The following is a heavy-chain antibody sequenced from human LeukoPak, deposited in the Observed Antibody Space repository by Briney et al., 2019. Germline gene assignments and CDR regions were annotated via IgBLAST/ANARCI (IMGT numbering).Heavy chain of an antibody. D-gene: IGHD5-24*01. Sequence: SVKVSCKASGGTLSSYAISWVRQAPGQGLEWMGRIIPIFGTANYAQKFQGRVTITTDESTSTAYMELSSLRSEDTAVYYCAREHSRDGHPLAFDIWGQGTMVTVSS. V-gene: IGHV1-69*05. J-gene: IGHJ3*02. CDR3: AREHSRDGHPLAFDI. CDR2: IIPIFGTA. CDR1: GGTLSSYA.